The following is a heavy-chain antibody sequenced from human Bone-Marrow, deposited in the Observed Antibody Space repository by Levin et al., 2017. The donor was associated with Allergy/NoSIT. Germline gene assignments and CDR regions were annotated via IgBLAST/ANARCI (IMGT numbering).Heavy chain of an antibody. CDR2: MNPNSGNT. CDR3: ARGPNTYYDILTGYPADYYYYGMDV. CDR1: GYTFTSYD. V-gene: IGHV1-8*01. D-gene: IGHD3-9*01. J-gene: IGHJ6*02. Sequence: GESLKISCKASGYTFTSYDINWVRQATGQGLEWMGWMNPNSGNTGYAQKFQGRVTMTRNTSISTAYMELSSLRSEDTAVYYCARGPNTYYDILTGYPADYYYYGMDVWGQGTTVTVSS.